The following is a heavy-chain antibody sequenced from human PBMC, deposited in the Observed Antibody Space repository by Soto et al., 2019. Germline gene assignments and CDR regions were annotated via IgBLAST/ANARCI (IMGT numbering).Heavy chain of an antibody. CDR2: IYPGDSDT. D-gene: IGHD5-12*01. Sequence: PGESLKISCKGSGYRFTSYWIGWVRQMPGKGLEWMGIIYPGDSDTRYSPSFQGQVTISADKSISTAYLQWSSLKASDTAMYYCARFSGYDVYYMDVWGKGTTVTVSS. CDR3: ARFSGYDVYYMDV. V-gene: IGHV5-51*01. CDR1: GYRFTSYW. J-gene: IGHJ6*03.